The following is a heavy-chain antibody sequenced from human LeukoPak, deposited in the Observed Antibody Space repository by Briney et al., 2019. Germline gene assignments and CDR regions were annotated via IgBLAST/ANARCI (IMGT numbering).Heavy chain of an antibody. D-gene: IGHD3-3*02. V-gene: IGHV3-23*01. CDR3: SKSPMHFYTAPKTDY. Sequence: PGGSLRPSCAASGFTFSSYAMTWVRQAPGKGLEWVATIKSTGDTTYYADSVKGRFTISRDNSKKTVSLQMDSLRADDTAIYFCSKSPMHFYTAPKTDYWGQGTLVTVSS. J-gene: IGHJ4*02. CDR1: GFTFSSYA. CDR2: IKSTGDTT.